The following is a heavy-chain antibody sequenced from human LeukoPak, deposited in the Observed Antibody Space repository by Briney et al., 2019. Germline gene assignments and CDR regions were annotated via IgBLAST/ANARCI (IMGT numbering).Heavy chain of an antibody. J-gene: IGHJ4*02. Sequence: GGSLRLSCAASGFTSTDYAMSWVRQAPGEGLKWVSVHIGSNGATDYADSVKGRFTMSRDNSKNTLYLQMNSPRAEDTAIYYCAKGAYDFFEMGYFDSCGRGTLVTVSS. CDR2: HIGSNGAT. CDR3: AKGAYDFFEMGYFDS. V-gene: IGHV3-23*01. D-gene: IGHD3-3*01. CDR1: GFTSTDYA.